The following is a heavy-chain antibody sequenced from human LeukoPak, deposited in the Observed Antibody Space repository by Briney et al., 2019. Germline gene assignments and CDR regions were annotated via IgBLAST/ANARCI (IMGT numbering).Heavy chain of an antibody. CDR3: AKMAYLLWFGELRFDY. D-gene: IGHD3-10*01. CDR1: GFTFDDYA. V-gene: IGHV3-23*01. J-gene: IGHJ4*02. Sequence: GGSLRLSCAASGFTFDDYAMHWVRQAPGKGLEWVSAISGSGDSTYYADSVKGRFTISRDNSRNTLYLQMNSLRAEDTAVYFCAKMAYLLWFGELRFDYWGQGTLVTVSS. CDR2: ISGSGDST.